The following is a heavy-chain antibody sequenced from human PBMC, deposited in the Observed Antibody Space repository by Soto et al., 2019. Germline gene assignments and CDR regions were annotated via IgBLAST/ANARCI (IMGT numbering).Heavy chain of an antibody. D-gene: IGHD1-1*01. J-gene: IGHJ6*03. CDR3: ATTSRPTTDYYYYYMDV. V-gene: IGHV1-2*04. Sequence: ASVKVSCKASGYTFTGYYMHWVRQAPGQGLEWMGWINPNSGGTNYAQKFQGWVTMTRDTSISTAYMELSRLRSDDTAVYYCATTSRPTTDYYYYYMDVWGKGTTVTVSS. CDR2: INPNSGGT. CDR1: GYTFTGYY.